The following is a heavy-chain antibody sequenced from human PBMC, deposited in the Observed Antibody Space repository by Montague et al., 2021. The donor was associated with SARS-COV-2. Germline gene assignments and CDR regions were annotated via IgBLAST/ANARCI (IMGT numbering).Heavy chain of an antibody. J-gene: IGHJ4*02. CDR2: VYNSGST. Sequence: SETLSLTCTVSGASIIYFYWSWIRQPAGKGLEWIGHVYNSGSTNYNPSLRSRVTISVDTSKNQFSLKLSSVTAADTAVYYCARDVVNHMWALDYWGRGTMVTVSS. D-gene: IGHD4-23*01. V-gene: IGHV4-59*12. CDR1: GASIIYFY. CDR3: ARDVVNHMWALDY.